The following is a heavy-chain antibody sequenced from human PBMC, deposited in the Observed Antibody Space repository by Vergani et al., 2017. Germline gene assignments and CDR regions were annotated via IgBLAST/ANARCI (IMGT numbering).Heavy chain of an antibody. D-gene: IGHD1-1*01. Sequence: QVQLVQSGAELKKPGASVSVSCKGSSHTFQTYGISWVRQAPGKGLEWMAWIRPYTGHTIYAQKFQDRVTMTADTSTNTAYMELRSLRSDDTAVYFCARGAPSNPGDTPAAFDVWGQGTMVTVSS. V-gene: IGHV1-18*01. CDR2: IRPYTGHT. J-gene: IGHJ3*01. CDR3: ARGAPSNPGDTPAAFDV. CDR1: SHTFQTYG.